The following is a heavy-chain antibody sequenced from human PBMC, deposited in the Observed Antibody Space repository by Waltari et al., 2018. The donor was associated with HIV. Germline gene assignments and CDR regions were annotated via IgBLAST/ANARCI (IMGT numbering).Heavy chain of an antibody. CDR3: ARDWSAYDEPDYYYAMDV. CDR1: GFTFSTSN. CDR2: ISSSTTYK. J-gene: IGHJ6*02. Sequence: EVQLVESGGGLVKPGGSLRLACAASGFTFSTSNMNWVRQAPGKVLEWISSISSSTTYKNYAESVKGRFTISRDNAKKALYLQMNSLRAEDTAVYYCARDWSAYDEPDYYYAMDVWGQGTTVTVSS. D-gene: IGHD3-3*01. V-gene: IGHV3-21*02.